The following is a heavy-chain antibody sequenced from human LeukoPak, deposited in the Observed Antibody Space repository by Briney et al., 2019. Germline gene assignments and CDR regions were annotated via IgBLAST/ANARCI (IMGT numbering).Heavy chain of an antibody. J-gene: IGHJ4*02. CDR3: AKGDIVVVPAAKDEFGFDY. CDR2: ISGSGGST. D-gene: IGHD2-2*01. Sequence: PGGSLRLSCAASGFTFSSYAMSWVRQAPGKGLEWVPAISGSGGSTYYADSVKGRFTISRDNSKNTLYLQMNSLRAEDTAVHYCAKGDIVVVPAAKDEFGFDYWGQGTPVTVSS. V-gene: IGHV3-23*01. CDR1: GFTFSSYA.